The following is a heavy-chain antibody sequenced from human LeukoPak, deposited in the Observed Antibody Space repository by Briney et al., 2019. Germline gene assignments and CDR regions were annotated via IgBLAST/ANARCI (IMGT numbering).Heavy chain of an antibody. Sequence: ASVKVSCKASGYTFTSYYMHWVRRAPGQGLEWMGIINPSGGSTSYAQKFQGRVTMTRDMSTSTVYMELSSLRSEDTAVYYCARDMVPDCGGDCYYFDYWGQGTLVTVSS. CDR2: INPSGGST. V-gene: IGHV1-46*01. J-gene: IGHJ4*02. CDR3: ARDMVPDCGGDCYYFDY. D-gene: IGHD2-21*02. CDR1: GYTFTSYY.